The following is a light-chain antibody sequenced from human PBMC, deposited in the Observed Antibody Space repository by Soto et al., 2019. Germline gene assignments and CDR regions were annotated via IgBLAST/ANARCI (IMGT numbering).Light chain of an antibody. Sequence: EIVLMQSPGTLSLSPGERATLSCRAIESISSKSLAWYQQKPGQAPRLLIYGTFNRTTGIPDRFSGSGSGTDFTLTISRLEPEDFAVYFCQQYGSSPYTFGQGTKLEI. V-gene: IGKV3-20*01. CDR1: ESISSKS. J-gene: IGKJ2*01. CDR2: GTF. CDR3: QQYGSSPYT.